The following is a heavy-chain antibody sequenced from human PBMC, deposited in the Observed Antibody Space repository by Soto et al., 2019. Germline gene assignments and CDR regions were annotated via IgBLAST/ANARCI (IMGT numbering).Heavy chain of an antibody. CDR3: ARRHDILTGSDSFDV. V-gene: IGHV4-31*03. J-gene: IGHJ3*01. CDR2: FYYSGTT. Sequence: QVQLQESGPGLVRPSQTLSLTCTLSGDSISSDGYYWSRIRQRPGKGLEWIGDFYYSGTTSYYPSLRSRFAISVHTSKNKFSLRLSSVTATDTAVYYRARRHDILTGSDSFDVWGRGTLVTVSS. D-gene: IGHD3-9*01. CDR1: GDSISSDGYY.